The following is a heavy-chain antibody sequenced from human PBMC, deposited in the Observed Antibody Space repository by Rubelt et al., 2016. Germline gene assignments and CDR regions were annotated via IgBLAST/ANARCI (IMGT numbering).Heavy chain of an antibody. V-gene: IGHV3-30*03. CDR1: GFTFSSYG. D-gene: IGHD3-10*02. Sequence: VQLVESGGGVVQPGGSLRLSCAASGFTFSSYGMHWVRQAPGKGLEWVAVISYDGSNKYYADSVKGRFTISRDNSKNTLYLQMNSLRAEDTAVYYCARDGCITMSCMDVWGQGTTVTVSS. CDR3: ARDGCITMSCMDV. CDR2: ISYDGSNK. J-gene: IGHJ6*02.